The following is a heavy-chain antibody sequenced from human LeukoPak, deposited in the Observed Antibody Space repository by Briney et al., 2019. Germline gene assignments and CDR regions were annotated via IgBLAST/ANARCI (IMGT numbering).Heavy chain of an antibody. CDR1: AFIFNRYG. J-gene: IGHJ4*02. V-gene: IGHV3-30*02. CDR3: ARDVRIVYYDTSPDY. D-gene: IGHD2-8*01. CDR2: IVHDGSKK. Sequence: GGSLRLSCAASAFIFNRYGMHWVRQAPGKGLKWVTYIVHDGSKKYYADSGKGRFTISRYSSKNTLCLQMNSLRVEDTAVYYCARDVRIVYYDTSPDYWRQGNLVTVSS.